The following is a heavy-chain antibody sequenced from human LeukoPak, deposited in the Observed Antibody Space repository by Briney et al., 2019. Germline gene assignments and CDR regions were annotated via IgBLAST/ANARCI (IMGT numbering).Heavy chain of an antibody. V-gene: IGHV1-69*04. CDR3: AREAWKAPRSFDY. CDR2: IIPILGIA. CDR1: GGTFSSYA. Sequence: ASVKVSCKASGGTFSSYAISWVRQAPGQGLEWMGRIIPILGIANYAQKVQGRVTITADKSTSTAYMELSSLRSEDTAVYYCAREAWKAPRSFDYWGQGPLVTVSS. D-gene: IGHD1-1*01. J-gene: IGHJ4*02.